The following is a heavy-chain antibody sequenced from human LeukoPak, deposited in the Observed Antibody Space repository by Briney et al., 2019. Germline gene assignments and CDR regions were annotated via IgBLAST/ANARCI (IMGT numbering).Heavy chain of an antibody. D-gene: IGHD4/OR15-4a*01. V-gene: IGHV3-23*01. CDR2: ISTSSDST. Sequence: PGGSLRLSCAASGFTFSSYAMSWVRQAPGKGLEWVSDISTSSDSTYHIESVRGRFTISRDSSKNTLYLQMNSLRVDDTAVYYCASGLYGGVFDDWGQGTLVTVSS. CDR3: ASGLYGGVFDD. J-gene: IGHJ4*02. CDR1: GFTFSSYA.